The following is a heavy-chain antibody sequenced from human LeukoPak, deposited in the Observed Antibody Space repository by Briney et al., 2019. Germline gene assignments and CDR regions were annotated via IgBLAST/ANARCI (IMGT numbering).Heavy chain of an antibody. Sequence: GGSLRLSCAASGFTFDDYTMHWVRQAPGKGLEWVAVISNDGSNNYYADAVKGRFTISRGNSKSTLYLQMNSLRAEDTAVYYCGRVAPGGRHIDYWGQGTLVTVS. CDR2: ISNDGSNN. CDR1: GFTFDDYT. J-gene: IGHJ4*02. D-gene: IGHD6-13*01. CDR3: GRVAPGGRHIDY. V-gene: IGHV3-30-3*01.